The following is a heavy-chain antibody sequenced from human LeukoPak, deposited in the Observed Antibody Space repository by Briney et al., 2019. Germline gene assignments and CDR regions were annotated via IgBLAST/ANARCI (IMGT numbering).Heavy chain of an antibody. V-gene: IGHV1-2*02. Sequence: ASVKVSCKASGYTFTGYYMHWVRQAPGQGLEWMGWINPNSGGTNYAQKFQGRVTMTRDTSISTAYMELSRLRSDDTAVYYCARDRGPTMVRGVNFDYWGQGTLVTVSS. CDR3: ARDRGPTMVRGVNFDY. D-gene: IGHD3-10*01. J-gene: IGHJ4*02. CDR1: GYTFTGYY. CDR2: INPNSGGT.